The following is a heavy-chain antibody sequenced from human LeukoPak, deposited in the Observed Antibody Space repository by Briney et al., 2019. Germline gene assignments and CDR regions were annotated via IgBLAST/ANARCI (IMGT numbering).Heavy chain of an antibody. D-gene: IGHD3-16*01. CDR1: GYTFTSYG. CDR2: ISAYNGNT. V-gene: IGHV1-18*01. CDR3: ARDRLGFTRTPYYYYYGMDV. J-gene: IGHJ6*02. Sequence: ASVKVSCKASGYTFTSYGISCVRQAPGQRLEWMGWISAYNGNTNYAQKLQGRVTMTTDTSTSTAYMELRSLRSDDTAVYYCARDRLGFTRTPYYYYYGMDVWGQGTTVTVSS.